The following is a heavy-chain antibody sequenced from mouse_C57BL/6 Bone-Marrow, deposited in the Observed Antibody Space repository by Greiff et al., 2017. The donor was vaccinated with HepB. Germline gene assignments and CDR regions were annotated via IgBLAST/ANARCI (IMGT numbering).Heavy chain of an antibody. CDR3: ARATYSKGGYFDY. CDR2: ISYSGST. J-gene: IGHJ2*01. Sequence: EVQLQESGPGMVKPSQSLSLTCTVSGYSITSGYDWHWIRHFPGNKLEWMGYISYSGSTNYNPSLNSRISITHDTSKNHFFLKLNSVTTEDTATYYCARATYSKGGYFDYWGQGTTLTVSS. V-gene: IGHV3-1*01. CDR1: GYSITSGYD. D-gene: IGHD2-5*01.